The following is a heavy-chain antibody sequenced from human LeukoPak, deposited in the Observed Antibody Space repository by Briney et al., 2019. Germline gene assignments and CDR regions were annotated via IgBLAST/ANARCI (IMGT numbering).Heavy chain of an antibody. CDR1: GGSFSGYY. CDR3: ARRHQHYDY. CDR2: INHSGST. V-gene: IGHV4-34*01. Sequence: PSETLSLTCAVYGGSFSGYYWSWIRQPPGKGLEWIGEINHSGSTNYNPSLKSRVTISVDTSKNQFSLKLSSVTAADTAVYYCARRHQHYDYWGQGTLVTVSS. J-gene: IGHJ4*02. D-gene: IGHD2-2*01.